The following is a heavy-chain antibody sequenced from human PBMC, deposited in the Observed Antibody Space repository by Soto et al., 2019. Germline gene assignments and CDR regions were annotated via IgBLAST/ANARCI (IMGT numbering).Heavy chain of an antibody. J-gene: IGHJ6*02. CDR3: ARGLQYSYDYYYYGMDV. D-gene: IGHD5-18*01. CDR2: TYYRSKWYD. CDR1: GDSVSSNSAA. Sequence: SQTLSLTCAISGDSVSSNSAAWNWIRQSPSRGLEWLGRTYYRSKWYDDYAVSVKSRITINPDTSKNQFSLKLSSVTAADTAVYYCARGLQYSYDYYYYGMDVWGQGTTVTVS. V-gene: IGHV6-1*01.